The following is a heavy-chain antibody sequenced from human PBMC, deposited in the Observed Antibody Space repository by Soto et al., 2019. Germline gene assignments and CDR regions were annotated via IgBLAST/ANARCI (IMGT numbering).Heavy chain of an antibody. J-gene: IGHJ2*01. Sequence: QVTLKESGPVLVKPTETLTLTCTVSGFPLSNNRMGVSWIRQPPGKALELLAHIFSNDGKSYRTSLKSRLTISKDTSKSQVVLKMTNMDPVDTGTYYCARIRGFTVTTSSWYLDFWGRGTLVTVSS. V-gene: IGHV2-26*01. CDR3: ARIRGFTVTTSSWYLDF. D-gene: IGHD4-17*01. CDR2: IFSNDGK. CDR1: GFPLSNNRMG.